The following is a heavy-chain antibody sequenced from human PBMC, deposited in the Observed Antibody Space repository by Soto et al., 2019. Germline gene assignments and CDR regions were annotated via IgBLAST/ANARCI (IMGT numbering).Heavy chain of an antibody. Sequence: SETLSLTCTVSGGSISSGGYYWSWIRQHPGKGLEWIGYIYYSGSTYYNPSLKSRVTISVDTSKNQFSLKLSSVTAADTAVYYCARALYCTNGVCYPPEANWFDPWGQGTLVTVSS. CDR1: GGSISSGGYY. J-gene: IGHJ5*02. CDR2: IYYSGST. D-gene: IGHD2-8*01. V-gene: IGHV4-31*03. CDR3: ARALYCTNGVCYPPEANWFDP.